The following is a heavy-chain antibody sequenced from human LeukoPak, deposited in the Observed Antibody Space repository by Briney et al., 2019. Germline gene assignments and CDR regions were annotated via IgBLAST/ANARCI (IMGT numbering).Heavy chain of an antibody. V-gene: IGHV5-51*01. CDR1: GYSFTSYW. CDR3: GRAGGVCRGGSGGGLDFNY. Sequence: GESLKISCKGSGYSFTSYWIGWVRQMPGKGLEWMGIIYPGDSDTRYSPSFQGQVTISADKSISTAYLQWSSLKASDTAMYYCGRAGGVCRGGSGGGLDFNYWGREPWSPSPQ. D-gene: IGHD2-15*01. J-gene: IGHJ4*02. CDR2: IYPGDSDT.